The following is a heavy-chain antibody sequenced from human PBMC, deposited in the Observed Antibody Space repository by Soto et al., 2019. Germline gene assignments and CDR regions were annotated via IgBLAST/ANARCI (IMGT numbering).Heavy chain of an antibody. CDR1: VDSIGSGGYY. J-gene: IGHJ6*02. D-gene: IGHD6-19*01. Sequence: SETLSLTCTVSVDSIGSGGYYWSWIRQHPGKGLEWIGYIYYSGSTYYNPSLKSRVTISVDTSKNQFSLKLSSVTAADTAVYYCARGTYSSGWQPRFYYYGMDVWGQGTTVTVSS. CDR3: ARGTYSSGWQPRFYYYGMDV. V-gene: IGHV4-31*03. CDR2: IYYSGST.